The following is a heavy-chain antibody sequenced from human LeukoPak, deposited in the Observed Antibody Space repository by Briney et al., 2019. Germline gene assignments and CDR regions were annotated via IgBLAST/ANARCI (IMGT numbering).Heavy chain of an antibody. J-gene: IGHJ3*02. V-gene: IGHV3-7*02. CDR1: GFTFSSYW. CDR2: INQDGSEK. D-gene: IGHD2-2*01. Sequence: GGSLRLSCAASGFTFSSYWMSWVRQAPGKGLEWVANINQDGSEKYYVDSVKGRFTISRDNAKNSLYLQMNSLRAEDTAVYYCASRYCTSTNCYAFDIWGQGTMVTVSS. CDR3: ASRYCTSTNCYAFDI.